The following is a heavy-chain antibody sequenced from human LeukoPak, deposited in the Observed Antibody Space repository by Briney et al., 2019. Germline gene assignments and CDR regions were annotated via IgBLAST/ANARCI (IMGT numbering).Heavy chain of an antibody. J-gene: IGHJ6*02. CDR1: GGTFSSYA. CDR3: ARVVVVVAATNYYYYGMDV. D-gene: IGHD2-15*01. V-gene: IGHV1-69*04. CDR2: IMPILSIA. Sequence: SVKVSCKASGGTFSSYAISWVRQAPGQGLEWLGRIMPILSIANYAQKFQGRVTITADKTTSTAYMELSSLRSEDTAVYYCARVVVVVAATNYYYYGMDVWGQGTTVTVSS.